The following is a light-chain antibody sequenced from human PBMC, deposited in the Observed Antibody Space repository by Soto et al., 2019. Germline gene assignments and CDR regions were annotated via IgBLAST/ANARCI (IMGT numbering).Light chain of an antibody. CDR2: SDV. V-gene: IGLV1-47*02. J-gene: IGLJ7*01. CDR3: AYCDATLSGWV. Sequence: QSVLTQPPSASGTPGQGLIISCSGSSSNIGSNYVYWYRLLPGTALNLVMFSDVTRPPGVPDRFSGSKSGTSASLAISGLRAEDEADYFCAYCDATLSGWVFGGGTQLTVL. CDR1: SSNIGSNY.